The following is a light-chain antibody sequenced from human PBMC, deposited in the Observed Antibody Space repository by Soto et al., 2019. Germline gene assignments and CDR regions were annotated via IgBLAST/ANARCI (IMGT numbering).Light chain of an antibody. CDR1: SSNIGNNA. CDR2: YDD. CDR3: ATWDDSLNGVV. V-gene: IGLV1-36*01. J-gene: IGLJ2*01. Sequence: QSVLTQPPSLSEAPRQRVTISCSGSSSNIGNNAVNWYQHLPGKAPKLLIFYDDLLPSGVSDRFSGSKSGTSASLAISGLQSEDEADYYCATWDDSLNGVVFGGGTKLTVL.